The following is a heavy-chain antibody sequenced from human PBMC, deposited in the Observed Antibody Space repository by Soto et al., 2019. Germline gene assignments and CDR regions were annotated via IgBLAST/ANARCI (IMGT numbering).Heavy chain of an antibody. CDR1: GLTFSSFG. J-gene: IGHJ4*02. D-gene: IGHD3-9*01. Sequence: QVQWVESGGGVVQPGRSVRLSCAASGLTFSSFGMHWVRQAPGKGLEWVAVISYDGSEKYYVDSVKGRFTISRDNSKNTLYQQIKTLRPEYTAKYYCAHHRRGCAWSFYSDYWGQGTLVTVSS. CDR2: ISYDGSEK. CDR3: AHHRRGCAWSFYSDY. V-gene: IGHV3-30*03.